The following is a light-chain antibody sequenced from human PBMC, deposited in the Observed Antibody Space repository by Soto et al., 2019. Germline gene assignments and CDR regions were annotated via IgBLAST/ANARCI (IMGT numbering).Light chain of an antibody. CDR2: GVS. V-gene: IGLV2-14*01. Sequence: QSVLTQPASVSGSPGRSITISCTGTISDFVVYNYVSWYQQHPGKAPKLMIYGVSNRPSGVSNRFSGSKSGNTASLTISGLQADDEADYYCSSHTISSALQVFGTGTKVTVL. CDR1: ISDFVVYNY. CDR3: SSHTISSALQV. J-gene: IGLJ1*01.